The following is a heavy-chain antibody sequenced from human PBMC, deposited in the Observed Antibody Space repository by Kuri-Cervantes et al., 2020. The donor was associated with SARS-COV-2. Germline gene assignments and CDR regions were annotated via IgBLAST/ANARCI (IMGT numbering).Heavy chain of an antibody. CDR1: GYTFTNYG. D-gene: IGHD4-17*01. J-gene: IGHJ4*02. V-gene: IGHV1-18*01. CDR2: ISAYNGNT. Sequence: ASVKVSCKASGYTFTNYGISWVRQAPGQGLEWMGWISAYNGNTNYAQELQGRVTMTTDTSTNTAYMELRSLRSDDTAVYYCARHIRVLTTIHLDYWGQGTLVTVSS. CDR3: ARHIRVLTTIHLDY.